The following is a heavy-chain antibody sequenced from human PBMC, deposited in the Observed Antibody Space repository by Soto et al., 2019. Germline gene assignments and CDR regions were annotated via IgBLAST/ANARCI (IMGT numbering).Heavy chain of an antibody. Sequence: QVQLVQSGAEVKKPGASVKVSCKASGYTFTSYGISWVRQAPGQGLEWMGRISAYNGNTNYAQKLQGRVTMTTDTSTSTGYMELRSLRSDDTAVYYCARGALSYYDSSGYYSGAAFEIWGQGTMVTVSS. CDR2: ISAYNGNT. CDR3: ARGALSYYDSSGYYSGAAFEI. D-gene: IGHD3-22*01. J-gene: IGHJ3*02. V-gene: IGHV1-18*01. CDR1: GYTFTSYG.